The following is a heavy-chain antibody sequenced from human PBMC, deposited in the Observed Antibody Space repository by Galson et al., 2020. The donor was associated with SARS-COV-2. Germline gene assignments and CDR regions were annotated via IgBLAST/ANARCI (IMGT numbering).Heavy chain of an antibody. V-gene: IGHV3-30*18. D-gene: IGHD6-19*01. Sequence: TGGSLRLSCAASGFTFSSYGMHWVRQAPGKGLEWVAVISYDGSNKYYADSVKGRFTISRDNSKNTLYLQMNSLRAEDTAVYYCAKEEQWLGGSNGDDYYYYYGMDAWGQGTTVTVSS. J-gene: IGHJ6*02. CDR2: ISYDGSNK. CDR1: GFTFSSYG. CDR3: AKEEQWLGGSNGDDYYYYYGMDA.